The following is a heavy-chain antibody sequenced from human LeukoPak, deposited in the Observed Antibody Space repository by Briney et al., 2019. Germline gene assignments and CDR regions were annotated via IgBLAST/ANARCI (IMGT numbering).Heavy chain of an antibody. CDR3: ARDKDPTRIVVVTADFFDI. CDR1: GFTFSSYS. V-gene: IGHV3-21*01. CDR2: ISSSSSYI. D-gene: IGHD2-21*02. Sequence: GGSLRLSCAASGFTFSSYSMNWVRQAPGKGLEWVSSISSSSSYIYYADSVKGRFTISRDNAKNSLYLQMNSLRAEDTAVYYCARDKDPTRIVVVTADFFDIWGQGTMVTVSS. J-gene: IGHJ3*02.